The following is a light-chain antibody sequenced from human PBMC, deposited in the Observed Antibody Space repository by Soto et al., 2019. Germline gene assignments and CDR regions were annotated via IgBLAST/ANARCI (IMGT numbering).Light chain of an antibody. J-gene: IGLJ1*01. CDR2: YDS. CDR3: QVWDSSSDHRYV. Sequence: SYELTQPPSVSVAPGKTARITCGGNNIGSKSLHWYQQKPAQAPVLVIYYDSDRPSGIPERFSGSNSGNTATLPISRVEAGDEADYYCQVWDSSSDHRYVFGTGTKLTVL. V-gene: IGLV3-21*04. CDR1: NIGSKS.